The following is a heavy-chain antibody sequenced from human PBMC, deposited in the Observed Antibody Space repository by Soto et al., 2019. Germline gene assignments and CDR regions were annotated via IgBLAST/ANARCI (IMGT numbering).Heavy chain of an antibody. CDR3: ARAQSRNYDFLAGDYYYYYYMDV. CDR1: GGTFSSYT. V-gene: IGHV1-69*02. J-gene: IGHJ6*03. Sequence: GASVKVSCKASGGTFSSYTISWVRQAPGQGLEWMGRIIPILGIANYAQKFQGRVTITADKSTSTAYMELSSLRSEDTAVYYCARAQSRNYDFLAGDYYYYYYMDVWGKGTTVTVSS. D-gene: IGHD3-3*01. CDR2: IIPILGIA.